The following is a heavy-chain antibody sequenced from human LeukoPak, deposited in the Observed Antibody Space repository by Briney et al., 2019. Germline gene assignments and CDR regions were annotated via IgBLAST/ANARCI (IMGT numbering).Heavy chain of an antibody. Sequence: GGSLRLSCAASGITFSTYAMNWVRQAPGKGLEWVSVISGSAASTPYADSVKGRFTISRDNSRNTLYLQMNNLRAEDTAVYYCPKDRRGLANLDYWGQGTLVTVSS. CDR1: GITFSTYA. CDR2: ISGSAAST. J-gene: IGHJ4*02. CDR3: PKDRRGLANLDY. V-gene: IGHV3-23*01. D-gene: IGHD3-16*01.